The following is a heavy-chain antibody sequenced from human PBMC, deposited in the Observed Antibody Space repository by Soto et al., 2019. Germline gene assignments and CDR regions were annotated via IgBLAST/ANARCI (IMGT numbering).Heavy chain of an antibody. CDR1: GDRVSRNSGA. V-gene: IGHV6-1*01. J-gene: IGHJ4*02. D-gene: IGHD6-13*01. CDR3: ARNRSPGGSSSYDE. CDR2: TYYGSKWYH. Sequence: PTLSLSDASPGDRVSRNSGAWNWTRQSPSRGLEWLGRTYYGSKWYHDYAVSVKSRITINPDTSKNQFALQLHSVTPEDTAVYYCARNRSPGGSSSYDERGQGTLVSGSS.